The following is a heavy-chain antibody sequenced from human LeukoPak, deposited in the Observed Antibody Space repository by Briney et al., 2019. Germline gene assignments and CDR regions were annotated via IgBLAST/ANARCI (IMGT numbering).Heavy chain of an antibody. CDR2: IIPIFGTA. CDR1: GGTFSSYA. J-gene: IGHJ4*02. V-gene: IGHV1-69*05. CDR3: ARVSLGYCSGGSCYSGPFDY. Sequence: SVKVSCKASGGTFSSYAISWVRQAPGQGLEWMGGIIPIFGTANYAQKFQGRVTITTDESTSTAYMELSSLRSEDTAVYYCARVSLGYCSGGSCYSGPFDYWGQGTLVTASS. D-gene: IGHD2-15*01.